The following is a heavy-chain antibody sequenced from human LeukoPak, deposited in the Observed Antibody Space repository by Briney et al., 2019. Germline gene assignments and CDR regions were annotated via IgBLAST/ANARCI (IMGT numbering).Heavy chain of an antibody. CDR2: INPDSGGT. V-gene: IGHV1-2*02. J-gene: IGHJ4*02. Sequence: ASGKVSCKASAYTFTGYYMHWVRQAPGQGLEWMGWINPDSGGTNYAQKFQGRVTMTRDTSISTAYMEVSRLRSDDTAVYYCAREGSGWYVNFDYWGQGTLVTVPS. CDR1: AYTFTGYY. D-gene: IGHD6-19*01. CDR3: AREGSGWYVNFDY.